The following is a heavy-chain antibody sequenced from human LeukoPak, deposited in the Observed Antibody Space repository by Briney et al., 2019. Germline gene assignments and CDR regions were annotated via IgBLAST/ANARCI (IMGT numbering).Heavy chain of an antibody. D-gene: IGHD2-15*01. CDR2: ISSSSSTI. CDR1: GFTFSSYS. CDR3: ARHPWQYCSGGSCPDAFDI. J-gene: IGHJ3*02. V-gene: IGHV3-48*01. Sequence: GGSLRLSCAASGFTFSSYSMNWVRQAPGKGLEWVSYISSSSSTIYYADSVKGRFTISRDNAKNSLYLQMNSLRAEDTAVYYCARHPWQYCSGGSCPDAFDIWGQGTMVTVSS.